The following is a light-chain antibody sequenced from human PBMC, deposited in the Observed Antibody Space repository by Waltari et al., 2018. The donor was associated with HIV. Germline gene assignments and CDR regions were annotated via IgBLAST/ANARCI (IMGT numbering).Light chain of an antibody. CDR2: AAS. V-gene: IGKV1-12*01. J-gene: IGKJ4*01. CDR3: QQASSFPLS. CDR1: RDINTS. Sequence: IQMTQSPSSLSASVGDRVILACRASRDINTSLAWYHLKPAGPPRLLIFAASGLHGGVPPRFSGSASGTVFTLSISNLQPEDSATYYCQQASSFPLSFGGGTKVEI.